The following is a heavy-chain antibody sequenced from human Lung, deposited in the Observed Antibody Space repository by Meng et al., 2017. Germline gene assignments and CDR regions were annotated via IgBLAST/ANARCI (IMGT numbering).Heavy chain of an antibody. CDR3: ARGPTTMAHDFDY. V-gene: IGHV4-34*01. CDR1: GVTLSDYY. Sequence: QWQLQPGGAGLLKPADTPSLTCVVSGVTLSDYYWSWSRQPPGKGLEWSGEINHSGSTNYNPSLESRATIAVDTSQNNLSLKLSSVTAADSAVYYCARGPTTMAHDFDYWGQGALVTVSS. J-gene: IGHJ4*02. D-gene: IGHD4-11*01. CDR2: INHSGST.